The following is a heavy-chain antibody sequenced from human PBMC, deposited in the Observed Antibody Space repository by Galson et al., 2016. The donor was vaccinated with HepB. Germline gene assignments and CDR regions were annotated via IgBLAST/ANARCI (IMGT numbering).Heavy chain of an antibody. CDR3: ARTSDYTSSWYLFDY. CDR2: INVGHGNT. V-gene: IGHV1-3*01. Sequence: SVKVSCKASGFTFTNFAMHWVRQAPGQRLQWMGWINVGHGNTKFSQKFQDRVTITRDTSASTAYMELSSLRSEDTAMYYCARTSDYTSSWYLFDYWGQGTLVTVSS. CDR1: GFTFTNFA. D-gene: IGHD6-13*01. J-gene: IGHJ4*02.